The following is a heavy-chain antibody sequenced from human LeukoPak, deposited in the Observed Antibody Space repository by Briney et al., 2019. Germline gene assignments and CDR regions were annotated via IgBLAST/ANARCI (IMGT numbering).Heavy chain of an antibody. J-gene: IGHJ6*03. CDR2: INPNSGGT. CDR1: GYTFTGYY. D-gene: IGHD6-13*01. V-gene: IGHV1-2*02. CDR3: ASAPAGTYYMDV. Sequence: ASVKVSCKASGYTFTGYYMHWVRQAPGQGLEWMGWINPNSGGTNYAQKFQGRVTMTRDTSISTAYMELSRLRSEDTAVYYCASAPAGTYYMDVWGKGTTVTVSS.